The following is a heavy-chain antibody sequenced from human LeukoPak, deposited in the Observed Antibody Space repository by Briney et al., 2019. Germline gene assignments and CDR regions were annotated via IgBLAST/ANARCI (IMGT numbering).Heavy chain of an antibody. CDR2: IIPIFGTA. Sequence: GASVKVSCKASGGTFSSYAISWVRQAPGQGLEWMGGIIPIFGTANYAQKFQGRVTITTDESTSTAYMELSSLRSEDTTVYYCARGDGNYGDQLNFDYWGQGTLVTVSS. V-gene: IGHV1-69*05. J-gene: IGHJ4*02. CDR3: ARGDGNYGDQLNFDY. CDR1: GGTFSSYA. D-gene: IGHD4-17*01.